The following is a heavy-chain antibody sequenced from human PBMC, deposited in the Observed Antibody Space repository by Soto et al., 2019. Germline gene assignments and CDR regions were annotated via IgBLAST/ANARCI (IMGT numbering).Heavy chain of an antibody. Sequence: SETLSLTCTVSGGSISSSYWSWIRQPPGKGLEWIGYIYYSGSTNYNPSLKSRVTISVDTSKNQFSLKLSSVTAADTAVYYCARSGDQSSSLRLGELSIYYFDYWGQGTLVTVSS. CDR3: ARSGDQSSSLRLGELSIYYFDY. J-gene: IGHJ4*02. V-gene: IGHV4-59*01. CDR2: IYYSGST. CDR1: GGSISSSY. D-gene: IGHD3-16*02.